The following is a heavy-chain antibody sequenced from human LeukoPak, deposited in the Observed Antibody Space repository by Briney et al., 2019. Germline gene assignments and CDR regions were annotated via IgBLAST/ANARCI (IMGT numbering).Heavy chain of an antibody. Sequence: GGSLRLSCAASGFTFSSYAMSWARQAQGKGLEWVSSISGGSNNINYAGSVKGRFTTSRDNSQNTLYLQMNSLRADDTAVYYCAKDQGTAIFGMIIPDWYFDLWGRGTLVTVSS. CDR1: GFTFSSYA. CDR2: ISGGSNNI. V-gene: IGHV3-23*01. CDR3: AKDQGTAIFGMIIPDWYFDL. D-gene: IGHD3-3*01. J-gene: IGHJ2*01.